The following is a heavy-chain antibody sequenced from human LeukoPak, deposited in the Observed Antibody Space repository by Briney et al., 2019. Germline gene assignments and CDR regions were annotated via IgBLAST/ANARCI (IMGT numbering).Heavy chain of an antibody. J-gene: IGHJ6*02. Sequence: GRSLRLSCAASGFTFSSYAMHWVRQAPGKGLEWVAVISYDGSNKYYADSVKGRFTISRDNSKNTLYLQMNSLRAEDTAVYYCARVAGWEQYYYGMDVWGQGTTVTVSS. D-gene: IGHD1-26*01. V-gene: IGHV3-30-3*01. CDR1: GFTFSSYA. CDR3: ARVAGWEQYYYGMDV. CDR2: ISYDGSNK.